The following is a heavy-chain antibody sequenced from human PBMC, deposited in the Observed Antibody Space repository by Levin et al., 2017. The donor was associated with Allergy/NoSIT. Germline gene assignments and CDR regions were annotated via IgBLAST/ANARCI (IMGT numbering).Heavy chain of an antibody. D-gene: IGHD3-10*01. CDR3: ARDRSVLVWFGGRRAEYFQH. J-gene: IGHJ1*01. CDR2: ISSNGTTK. CDR1: GFTFSRYS. V-gene: IGHV3-30-3*01. Sequence: GGSLRLSCAASGFTFSRYSMHWVRQAPGKGLEWVALISSNGTTKYYADSVKGRFTISRDNSKNTLFLQMNTLRAEDTAVYYCARDRSVLVWFGGRRAEYFQHWGQGTLVTVSS.